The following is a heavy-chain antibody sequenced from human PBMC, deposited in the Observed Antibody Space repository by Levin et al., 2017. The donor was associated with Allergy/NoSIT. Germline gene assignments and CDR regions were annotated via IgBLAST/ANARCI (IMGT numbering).Heavy chain of an antibody. Sequence: HGESLKISCAASGFTFSSYAMSWVRQAPGKGLEWVSAISGSGGSTYYADSVKGRFTISRDNSKNTLYLQMNSLRAEDTAVYYCARGGLRWYLLYFDYWGQGTLVTVSS. CDR2: ISGSGGST. D-gene: IGHD4-23*01. J-gene: IGHJ4*02. CDR3: ARGGLRWYLLYFDY. CDR1: GFTFSSYA. V-gene: IGHV3-23*01.